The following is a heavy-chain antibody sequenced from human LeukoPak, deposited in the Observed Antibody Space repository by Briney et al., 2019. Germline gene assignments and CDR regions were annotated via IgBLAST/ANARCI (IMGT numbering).Heavy chain of an antibody. V-gene: IGHV4-59*01. CDR2: IHYTGST. CDR3: ARWAYCGGDCYFLDY. J-gene: IGHJ4*02. D-gene: IGHD2-21*02. CDR1: GGSLNGYY. Sequence: SETLSLTCTVSGGSLNGYYWTWIRQPPEKGLEWIGHIHYTGSTTYSPSLNSRVTISLDTSKNQFSLRLGSVTAADTAVYYCARWAYCGGDCYFLDYWGQGTLVIVSS.